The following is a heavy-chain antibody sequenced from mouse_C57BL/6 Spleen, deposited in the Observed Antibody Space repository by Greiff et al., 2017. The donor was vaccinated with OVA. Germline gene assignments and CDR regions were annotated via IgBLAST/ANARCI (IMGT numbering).Heavy chain of an antibody. Sequence: VQLKQSGPELVKPGASVKISCKASGYSFTDYNMNWVKQSTGKSLEWIGVINPNYGTTSYNQKFKGKATLTVDKSSSTAYMQLNSLTSEDSAVYYCARGDDYDGYYAVDYWGQGTSVTVSA. D-gene: IGHD2-4*01. CDR2: INPNYGTT. CDR1: GYSFTDYN. CDR3: ARGDDYDGYYAVDY. J-gene: IGHJ4*01. V-gene: IGHV1-39*01.